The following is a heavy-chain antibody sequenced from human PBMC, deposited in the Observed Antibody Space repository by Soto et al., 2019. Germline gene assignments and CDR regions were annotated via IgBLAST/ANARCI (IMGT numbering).Heavy chain of an antibody. CDR2: MNRDGSEK. Sequence: ESGGGLVQPGESLRLSCAASGFTFSSYWMTWARQAPGKGLEWVASMNRDGSEKRYVDSVEGRFTISRDNAKNSLFLQMNSLSPDDTAVYYCGRDAGRRFDYWGQGSLVTVSS. V-gene: IGHV3-7*01. CDR1: GFTFSSYW. D-gene: IGHD6-13*01. J-gene: IGHJ4*02. CDR3: GRDAGRRFDY.